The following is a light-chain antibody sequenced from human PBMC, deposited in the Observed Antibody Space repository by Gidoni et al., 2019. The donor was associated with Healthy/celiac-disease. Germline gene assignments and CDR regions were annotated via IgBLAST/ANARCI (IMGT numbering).Light chain of an antibody. CDR3: QQSYSTPSS. V-gene: IGKV1-39*01. Sequence: DIQMTQSPSSLSASVGDRVTITCRASQSISSYLNWYQQKPGKAPNLLIYAASSLQSGVPSRFSGSGSGTYFTLTSSSLQPEDFATYYCQQSYSTPSSFGQGTKLEIK. CDR1: QSISSY. CDR2: AAS. J-gene: IGKJ2*04.